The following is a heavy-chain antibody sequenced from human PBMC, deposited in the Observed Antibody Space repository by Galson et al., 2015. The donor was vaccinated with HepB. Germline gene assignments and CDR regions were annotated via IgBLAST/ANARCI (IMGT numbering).Heavy chain of an antibody. CDR3: ARVNTQWLAQKFDY. CDR1: GYTFTSYA. CDR2: INTNTGNP. Sequence: SVKVSCKASGYTFTSYAMNWVRQAPGQGLEWMGWINTNTGNPTYAQGFTGRFVFSLDTSVSTAYLQISSLKAEDTAVYYCARVNTQWLAQKFDYWGQGTLVTVSS. V-gene: IGHV7-4-1*02. J-gene: IGHJ4*02. D-gene: IGHD6-19*01.